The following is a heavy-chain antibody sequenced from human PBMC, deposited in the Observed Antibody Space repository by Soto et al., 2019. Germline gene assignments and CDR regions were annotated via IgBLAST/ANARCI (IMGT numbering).Heavy chain of an antibody. J-gene: IGHJ3*02. D-gene: IGHD6-19*01. CDR3: ARGALEAVADDAFDI. Sequence: GSSVKVSCKASGYTFTSYYMHWVRHAPGQGLEWMGIINPSGGSTSYAQKFQGRVTMTRDTSTSTVYMELSSLRSEDTAVYYCARGALEAVADDAFDIWGQGTMVPVSS. V-gene: IGHV1-46*01. CDR2: INPSGGST. CDR1: GYTFTSYY.